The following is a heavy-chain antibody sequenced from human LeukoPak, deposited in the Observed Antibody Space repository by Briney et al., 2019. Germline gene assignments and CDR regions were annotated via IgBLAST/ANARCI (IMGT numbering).Heavy chain of an antibody. D-gene: IGHD3-10*01. CDR2: ISAYNGNT. J-gene: IGHJ6*02. V-gene: IGHV1-18*01. Sequence: ASVKVSCKASGYTFTSYVISWVRQAPGQGLEWMGWISAYNGNTNYAQKLQGRVTMITDTSTSTAYMELRSLRSDDTAVYYCARDGYGSGAGPQNYYYYGMDVWGQGTTVTVSS. CDR1: GYTFTSYV. CDR3: ARDGYGSGAGPQNYYYYGMDV.